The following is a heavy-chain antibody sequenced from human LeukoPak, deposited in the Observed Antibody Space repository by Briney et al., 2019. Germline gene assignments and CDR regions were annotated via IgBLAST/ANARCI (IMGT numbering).Heavy chain of an antibody. CDR3: AKVSGDGTDY. V-gene: IGHV3-23*01. CDR2: VSGNGVTT. CDR1: GFTFSSYA. Sequence: GGSLRLSCAASGFTFSSYAMSWVRQAPGKGLEWVSFVSGNGVTTNYADSVKGRFTTSRDNSENTLYLQMNSLRAEDTAVYHCAKVSGDGTDYWGQGTLVTVSS. D-gene: IGHD3-10*01. J-gene: IGHJ4*02.